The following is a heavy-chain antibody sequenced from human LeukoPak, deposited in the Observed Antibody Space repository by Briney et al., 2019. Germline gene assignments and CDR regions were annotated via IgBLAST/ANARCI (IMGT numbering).Heavy chain of an antibody. Sequence: RGSLRLSCAAPGFTLSSYWMHSVRLAPRKGLVWVSRIYSDGSRTSYADYVKGRFTISRDNAKNTMYLQMNSLRAEDTAVYYCARTIYSSSSKGFDPWGQGTLVTVSS. CDR3: ARTIYSSSSKGFDP. V-gene: IGHV3-74*01. CDR2: IYSDGSRT. CDR1: GFTLSSYW. D-gene: IGHD6-6*01. J-gene: IGHJ5*02.